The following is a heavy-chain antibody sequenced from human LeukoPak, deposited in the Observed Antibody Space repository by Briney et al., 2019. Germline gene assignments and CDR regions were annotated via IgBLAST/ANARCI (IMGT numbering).Heavy chain of an antibody. CDR1: GYTFTSYY. J-gene: IGHJ4*02. CDR3: ARTPYYYDSSGYFDY. CDR2: INPSGGST. Sequence: WASVTVSCKASGYTFTSYYMHWVRQAPGQGLEWMGIINPSGGSTSYAQKFQGRVTMTRDTSTSTVYMELSSLRSEDTAVYYCARTPYYYDSSGYFDYWGQGTLVTVSS. V-gene: IGHV1-46*01. D-gene: IGHD3-22*01.